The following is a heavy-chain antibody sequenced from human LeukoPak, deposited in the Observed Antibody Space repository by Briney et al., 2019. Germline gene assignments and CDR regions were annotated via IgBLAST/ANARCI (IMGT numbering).Heavy chain of an antibody. J-gene: IGHJ4*02. Sequence: PSETLSLACTVSRGSISINHWSWIRQPPGKGLEWIGYIYDSGSTKYNPSLKSRVTMSVATSKNQFSLRVTSVTAADTAVYYCARHVPGPYYFDYWGRGTLVTVSS. V-gene: IGHV4-59*08. D-gene: IGHD1-14*01. CDR1: RGSISINH. CDR2: IYDSGST. CDR3: ARHVPGPYYFDY.